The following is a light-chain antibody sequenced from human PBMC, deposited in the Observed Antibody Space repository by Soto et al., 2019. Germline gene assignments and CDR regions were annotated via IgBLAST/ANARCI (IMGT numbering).Light chain of an antibody. CDR1: QSISSY. CDR3: QQSYSTPRT. Sequence: DILMTQSPSSLSASVGDRVTITCRASQSISSYLNWYQQKPGKAPKLLIYAASSLQSGVPSRFSCSGSGTDFTLTISSLQPEDFATYYCQQSYSTPRTFGQGTKVEIK. CDR2: AAS. V-gene: IGKV1-39*01. J-gene: IGKJ1*01.